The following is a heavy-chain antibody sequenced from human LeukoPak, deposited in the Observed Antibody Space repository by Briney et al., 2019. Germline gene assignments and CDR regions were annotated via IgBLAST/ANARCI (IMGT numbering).Heavy chain of an antibody. D-gene: IGHD5-12*01. CDR1: GFTFSTYS. CDR3: ARDPRYSGYDYFDY. CDR2: IRSNSDTT. J-gene: IGHJ4*02. V-gene: IGHV3-48*01. Sequence: GGSLRLSCAASGFTFSTYSMNWVRQAPGKGLEWVSYIRSNSDTTYYADSVKGRFTISRDNAKNSLYLQMNSLRAEDTAVYYCARDPRYSGYDYFDYWGQGTLATVSS.